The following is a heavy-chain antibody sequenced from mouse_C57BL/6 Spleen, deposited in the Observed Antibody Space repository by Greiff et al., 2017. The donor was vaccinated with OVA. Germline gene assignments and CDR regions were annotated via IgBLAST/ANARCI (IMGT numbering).Heavy chain of an antibody. V-gene: IGHV1-7*01. CDR2: INPSSGYT. CDR3: ARYDYDRYYFDY. J-gene: IGHJ2*01. CDR1: GYTFTSYW. D-gene: IGHD2-4*01. Sequence: VQLQQSGAELAKPGASVKLSCKASGYTFTSYWMHWVKQRPGQGLEWIGYINPSSGYTKYNQKFKDKATLTADKSSNTAYMQLSSLTYEDSAVYYCARYDYDRYYFDYWGQGTTLTVSS.